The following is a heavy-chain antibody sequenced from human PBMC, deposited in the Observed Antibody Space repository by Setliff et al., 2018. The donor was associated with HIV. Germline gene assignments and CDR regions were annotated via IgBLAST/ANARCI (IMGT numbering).Heavy chain of an antibody. V-gene: IGHV3-23*01. CDR1: GFSFSSYA. D-gene: IGHD3-16*01. Sequence: PGGSLRLSCAANGFSFSSYAMSWVRQAPGKGLEWVSGIGGSGGSTYYADSVKGRFTISRDYSKNMVYLQMSSLRAEDTAIYYCAKPCYDYVWRPDRDAFDLWGQGTMVTVSS. CDR2: IGGSGGST. J-gene: IGHJ3*01. CDR3: AKPCYDYVWRPDRDAFDL.